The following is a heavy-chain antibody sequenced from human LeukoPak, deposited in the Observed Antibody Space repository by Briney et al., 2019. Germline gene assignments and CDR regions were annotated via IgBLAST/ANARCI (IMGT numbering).Heavy chain of an antibody. V-gene: IGHV1-2*02. Sequence: ASVKVSCKASGYTFTAYYVHWVRQAPGQGLEWMGWMNPNSGGTSYAQKFQGRVTMTRDTSISTVYMELNRLRSDDTAVFYCARGSGGPPQVLDYWGQGTLVTVSS. CDR1: GYTFTAYY. J-gene: IGHJ4*02. CDR2: MNPNSGGT. D-gene: IGHD3-3*01. CDR3: ARGSGGPPQVLDY.